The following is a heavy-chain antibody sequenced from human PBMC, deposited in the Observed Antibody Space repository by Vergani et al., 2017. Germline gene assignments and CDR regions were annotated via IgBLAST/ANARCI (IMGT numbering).Heavy chain of an antibody. J-gene: IGHJ5*02. CDR2: TWYDGNNK. D-gene: IGHD1-14*01. Sequence: QVQLVESGGGVVQPGRSLRLSCAASGFTFNQSGMHWVRQGPGKGLEWVAVTWYDGNNKQYADAVKGRFTISRDNSKSTMYLQMNSLRDVDTGVYYSAGDSRLHYNRFDHWGQGTLVTVSS. CDR1: GFTFNQSG. V-gene: IGHV3-33*01. CDR3: AGDSRLHYNRFDH.